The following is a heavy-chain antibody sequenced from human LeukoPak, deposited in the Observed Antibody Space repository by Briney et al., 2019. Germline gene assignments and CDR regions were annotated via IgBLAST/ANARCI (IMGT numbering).Heavy chain of an antibody. V-gene: IGHV1-46*01. CDR3: ASSSSWLPLGVLRYYYYYMDV. CDR1: GFTFTRYA. CDR2: INPSGGST. Sequence: GASVKVSCKASGFTFTRYAIHWVRQAPGQGLEWMGIINPSGGSTSYAQKFQGRVTMTRDMSTSTVYMELSSLRSEDTAVYYCASSSSWLPLGVLRYYYYYMDVWGKGTTVTVSS. J-gene: IGHJ6*03. D-gene: IGHD6-13*01.